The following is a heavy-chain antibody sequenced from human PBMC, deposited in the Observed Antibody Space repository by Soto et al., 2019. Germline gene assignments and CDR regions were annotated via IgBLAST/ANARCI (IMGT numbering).Heavy chain of an antibody. D-gene: IGHD6-19*01. J-gene: IGHJ4*02. V-gene: IGHV1-3*05. Sequence: QVQLVQSGAEEKKPGASVKVSCKASGYTFTGYAMHWVRQAPGQRLEWMGWINAGNGNTKYSQKCQGRVTITRDTSASKAYMELYSLRSEDTGAYYCARAVAVPADFAYWGQGTLVTVSS. CDR1: GYTFTGYA. CDR2: INAGNGNT. CDR3: ARAVAVPADFAY.